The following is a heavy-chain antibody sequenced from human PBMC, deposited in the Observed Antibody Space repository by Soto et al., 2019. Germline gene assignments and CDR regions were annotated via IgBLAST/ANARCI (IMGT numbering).Heavy chain of an antibody. Sequence: QVQLVQSGAEVKKPGASVKVSCKASGYTFTSYDINWVRQATGQGLEWMGWMNPNSGNTGYAQKFQGRVTMTRNTSLITAYMELSSLRSEDTAVYYCARPRSGSYYYGMDAWGQGTAVTVSS. CDR2: MNPNSGNT. J-gene: IGHJ6*02. CDR1: GYTFTSYD. D-gene: IGHD3-3*01. CDR3: ARPRSGSYYYGMDA. V-gene: IGHV1-8*01.